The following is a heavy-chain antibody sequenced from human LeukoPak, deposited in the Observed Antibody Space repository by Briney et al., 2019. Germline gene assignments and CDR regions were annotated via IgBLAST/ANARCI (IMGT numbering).Heavy chain of an antibody. CDR1: GFPFSSYW. V-gene: IGHV3-74*03. CDR3: SRSQFDY. CDR2: ISGDGTIK. J-gene: IGHJ4*02. Sequence: GGSLRLSCEPSGFPFSSYWMLWVRQAPGKGLVWVSRISGDGTIKTYADFVRGRFTISRDNTKNILYLQMDSLKVEDTATYFCSRSQFDYWGQGVLVTVSS.